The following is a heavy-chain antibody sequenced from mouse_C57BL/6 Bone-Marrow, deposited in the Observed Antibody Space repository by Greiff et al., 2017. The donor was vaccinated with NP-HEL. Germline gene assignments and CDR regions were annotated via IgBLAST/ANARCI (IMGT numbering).Heavy chain of an antibody. D-gene: IGHD2-2*01. CDR2: ISSGSSTI. Sequence: EVNLVESGGGLVKPGGSLKLSCAASGFTFSDYGMHWVRQAPEKGLEWVAYISSGSSTIYYSSPVKGRFTISRDNAKNTLFLQMHRLRSEDTAMYYGARPGGYDGAWFAYWGQGTLVTVSA. V-gene: IGHV5-17*01. J-gene: IGHJ3*01. CDR1: GFTFSDYG. CDR3: ARPGGYDGAWFAY.